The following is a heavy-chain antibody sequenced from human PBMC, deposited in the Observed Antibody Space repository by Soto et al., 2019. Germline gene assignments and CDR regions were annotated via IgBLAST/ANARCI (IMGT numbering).Heavy chain of an antibody. CDR2: INPNSGGT. J-gene: IGHJ6*03. CDR3: ARGTGTALISYYYYYMDV. Sequence: ASVKVSCKASGYTFTGYYMHWVRQAPGQGLEWMGWINPNSGGTNYAQKFQGWVTMTRDTSISTAYMELSRLRSDDTAVYYCARGTGTALISYYYYYMDVWGKGTTVTVSS. D-gene: IGHD1-7*01. V-gene: IGHV1-2*04. CDR1: GYTFTGYY.